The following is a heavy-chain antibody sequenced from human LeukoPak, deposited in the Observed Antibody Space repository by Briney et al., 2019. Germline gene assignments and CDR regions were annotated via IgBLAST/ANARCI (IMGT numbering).Heavy chain of an antibody. D-gene: IGHD5-18*01. Sequence: APVKVSCTASGYTFTNYYMHWVRQAPGQGLEWMGIINPSGGSTSYAEKFQGRVTMTRDTSTSTVYMELSSLRSEDTAVYYCARERETALYYFDYWGQGTLVTVSS. CDR3: ARERETALYYFDY. V-gene: IGHV1-46*01. CDR2: INPSGGST. J-gene: IGHJ4*02. CDR1: GYTFTNYY.